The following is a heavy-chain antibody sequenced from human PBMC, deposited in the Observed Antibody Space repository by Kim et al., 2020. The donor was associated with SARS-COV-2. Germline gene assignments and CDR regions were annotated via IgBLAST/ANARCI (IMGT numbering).Heavy chain of an antibody. CDR1: GFTFDDYA. V-gene: IGHV3-9*01. CDR3: AKGQHLIPAATDY. J-gene: IGHJ4*02. CDR2: ISWNSGSI. Sequence: GGSLRLSCAASGFTFDDYAMHWVRQAPGKGLEWVSGISWNSGSIGYADSVKGRFTISRDNAKNSLYLQMNSLRAEDTALYYCAKGQHLIPAATDYWGQGTLVTVSS. D-gene: IGHD2-2*01.